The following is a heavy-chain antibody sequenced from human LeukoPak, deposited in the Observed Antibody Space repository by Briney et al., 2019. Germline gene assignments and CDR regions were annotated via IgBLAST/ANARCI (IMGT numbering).Heavy chain of an antibody. D-gene: IGHD3-10*01. CDR2: IYYSGST. J-gene: IGHJ3*02. CDR3: ARVGSYIPRFDI. Sequence: SETLSLTCTVSGGSISSYYWSWIRQPPGKGLEWIGYIYYSGSTNYNPSLKSRVTISETSKNQFSLKLSSVTAADTAVYYCARVGSYIPRFDIWGQGTMVTVSS. V-gene: IGHV4-59*01. CDR1: GGSISSYY.